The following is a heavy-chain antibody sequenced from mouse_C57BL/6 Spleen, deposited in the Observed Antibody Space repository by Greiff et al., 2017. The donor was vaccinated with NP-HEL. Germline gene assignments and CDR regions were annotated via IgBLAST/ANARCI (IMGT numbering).Heavy chain of an antibody. J-gene: IGHJ3*01. V-gene: IGHV3-1*01. Sequence: VQLQQSGPGMVKPSQSLSLTCTVTGYSITSGYDWHWIRHFPGNKLEWMGYISYSGSTNYNPSLKSRISITHDTSKNHFFLKLNSVTTEDTATYYCARYIRGIFAYWGQGTLVTVSA. D-gene: IGHD1-1*01. CDR2: ISYSGST. CDR1: GYSITSGYD. CDR3: ARYIRGIFAY.